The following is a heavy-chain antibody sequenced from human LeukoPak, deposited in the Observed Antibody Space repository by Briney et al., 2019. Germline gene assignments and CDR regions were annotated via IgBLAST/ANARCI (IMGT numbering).Heavy chain of an antibody. CDR1: GGSISSYY. Sequence: SETLSLTCTVSGGSISSYYWSWIRQPPGKGLEWIGYIYYSGSTNYNPSLKSRVTISVDTSKNQFSLKLSSVTAADTAVYYCARHRVSLRFGELYPYYFDYWGQGTLVTVSS. J-gene: IGHJ4*02. CDR3: ARHRVSLRFGELYPYYFDY. CDR2: IYYSGST. D-gene: IGHD3-10*01. V-gene: IGHV4-59*08.